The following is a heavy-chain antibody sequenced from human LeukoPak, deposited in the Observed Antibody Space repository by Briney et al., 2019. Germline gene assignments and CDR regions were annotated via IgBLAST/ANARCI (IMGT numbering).Heavy chain of an antibody. CDR2: ISSSDTYT. Sequence: VGSLRLSCAASGFTFSDYYMSWSRHAPGKGLEWVSYISSSDTYTNYADSVKGRFTISRDNAKNSLYLQMNSLRAEDTAVYYCARGPYSSGSSADYWGQGTLVTVSS. J-gene: IGHJ4*02. CDR3: ARGPYSSGSSADY. CDR1: GFTFSDYY. D-gene: IGHD6-19*01. V-gene: IGHV3-11*06.